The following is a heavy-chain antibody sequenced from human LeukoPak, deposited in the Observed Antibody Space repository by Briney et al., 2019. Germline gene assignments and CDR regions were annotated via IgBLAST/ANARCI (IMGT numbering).Heavy chain of an antibody. CDR2: INHSGST. CDR1: GFTFTDYY. D-gene: IGHD4-17*01. V-gene: IGHV4-34*01. CDR3: ASLDYGDYKDYYYYYGMDV. Sequence: KPGGSLRLSCAASGFTFTDYYMAWIRQAPGKGLEWIGEINHSGSTNYNPSLKSRVTISVDTSKNQFSLKLSSVTAADTAVYYCASLDYGDYKDYYYYYGMDVWGQGTTVTVSS. J-gene: IGHJ6*02.